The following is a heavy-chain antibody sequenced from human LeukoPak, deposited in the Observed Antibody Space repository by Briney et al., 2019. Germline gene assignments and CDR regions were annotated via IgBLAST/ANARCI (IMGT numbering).Heavy chain of an antibody. CDR2: IYHSGST. J-gene: IGHJ5*02. D-gene: IGHD1-26*01. V-gene: IGHV4-30-2*01. Sequence: PSQTLSLTCAVSGGSISSGGYSWSWIRQPPGKGLEWIGYIYHSGSTYYNPSLKSRVTLSIDTSKNHFSLNLNSVTAADTAVFYCARDDGGSTGRFDPWGQGTLVTVSS. CDR3: ARDDGGSTGRFDP. CDR1: GGSISSGGYS.